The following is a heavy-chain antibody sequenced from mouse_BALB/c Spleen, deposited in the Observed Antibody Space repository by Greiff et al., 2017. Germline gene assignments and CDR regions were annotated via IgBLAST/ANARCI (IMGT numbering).Heavy chain of an antibody. Sequence: VQLQESGAELARPGASVKMSCKASGYTFTSYTMHWVKQRPGQGLEWIGYINPSSGYTNYNQKFKDKATLTADKSSSTAYMQLSSLTSEDSAVYYCARSEVRRHYFDDWGQGTTLTVSS. CDR1: GYTFTSYT. V-gene: IGHV1-4*01. J-gene: IGHJ2*01. D-gene: IGHD2-14*01. CDR2: INPSSGYT. CDR3: ARSEVRRHYFDD.